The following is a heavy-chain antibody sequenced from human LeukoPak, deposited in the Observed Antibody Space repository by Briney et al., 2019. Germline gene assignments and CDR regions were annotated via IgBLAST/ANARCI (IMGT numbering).Heavy chain of an antibody. V-gene: IGHV3-23*01. CDR1: GFTFSLYG. Sequence: GDSLRLSCAASGFTFSLYGMRWVRQPPEKALEGVSGFSHSGSKTYYAPSVKGLFTIYRDNSKNTLYLQMNSLRVEDTAIYYCAKLPPDYPGYNYGPGYFDKWGQGTLVTVSS. J-gene: IGHJ4*02. CDR2: FSHSGSKT. D-gene: IGHD5-18*01. CDR3: AKLPPDYPGYNYGPGYFDK.